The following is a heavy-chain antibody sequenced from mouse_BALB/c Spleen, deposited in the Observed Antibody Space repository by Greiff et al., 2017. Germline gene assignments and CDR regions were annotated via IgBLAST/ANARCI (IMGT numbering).Heavy chain of an antibody. CDR2: IYPGNVNT. J-gene: IGHJ3*01. Sequence: VQLQQSGPELVKPGASVRISCKASGYTFTSYYIHWVKQRPGQGLEWIGWIYPGNVNTKYNEKFKGKATLTADKSSSTAYMQLSSLTSEDSAVYFCARGGGTYWGQGTLVTVSA. V-gene: IGHV1S56*01. CDR3: ARGGGTY. CDR1: GYTFTSYY.